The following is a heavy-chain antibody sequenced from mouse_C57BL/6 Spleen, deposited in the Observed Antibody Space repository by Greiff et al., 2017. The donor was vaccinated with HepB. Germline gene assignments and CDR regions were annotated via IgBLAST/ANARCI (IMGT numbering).Heavy chain of an antibody. V-gene: IGHV1-69*01. CDR3: ARGDYGDY. Sequence: QVQLQQSGAELVKPGASVKLSCTASGYTFTSYWMHWVKQRPGQGLEWIGEIDPSDSYTNYNQKFKGKSTLTVDKSSSTAYMQLSSLTSEDSAVYYCARGDYGDYWGQGTTLTVSS. CDR1: GYTFTSYW. CDR2: IDPSDSYT. J-gene: IGHJ2*01. D-gene: IGHD1-1*01.